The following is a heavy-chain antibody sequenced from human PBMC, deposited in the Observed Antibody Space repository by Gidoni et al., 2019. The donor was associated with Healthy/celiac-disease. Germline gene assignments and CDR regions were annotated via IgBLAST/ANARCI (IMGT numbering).Heavy chain of an antibody. J-gene: IGHJ3*02. D-gene: IGHD1-26*01. CDR3: ARASNRAGRAFDI. CDR1: GYTFTSFD. Sequence: QVQLVQSGAEVTKPGASVKVSCKASGYTFTSFDINWLRQATGQGLEWIGWMSPISGNTGSSEGFQGRVTLSWDTSISTAYMELSSLRSEDTAVYFCARASNRAGRAFDIWGQGTMVTVSS. V-gene: IGHV1-8*01. CDR2: MSPISGNT.